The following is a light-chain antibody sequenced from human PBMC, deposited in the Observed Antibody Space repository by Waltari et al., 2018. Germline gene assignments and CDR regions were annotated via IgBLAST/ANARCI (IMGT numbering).Light chain of an antibody. J-gene: IGKJ4*01. CDR3: QQYYSPPLT. CDR1: QSVLYSSNSKNY. V-gene: IGKV4-1*01. CDR2: SAS. Sequence: DIVMTQSPDSLAVSLGERATVNCKSSQSVLYSSNSKNYLAWYQQKPGQPPKLLIHSASSRVSGVPDRFSGSGSGTDFTLTISSLQAEDVAVYYCQQYYSPPLTFGGGTKVDIK.